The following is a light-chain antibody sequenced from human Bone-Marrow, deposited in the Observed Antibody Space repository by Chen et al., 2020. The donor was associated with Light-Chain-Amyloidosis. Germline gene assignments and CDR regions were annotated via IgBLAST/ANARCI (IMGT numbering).Light chain of an antibody. V-gene: IGKV3-20*01. Sequence: EIVLTQSPGTLSLSPGEGANLSCMASQTISSNYLTWYQQKFDQAPRLLIYGSSSRATGIPDRFTGSGSGTDFTRTINRLEPEDFAMYDCQQYGTSPLTFGGGTKVEI. CDR3: QQYGTSPLT. CDR1: QTISSNY. J-gene: IGKJ4*01. CDR2: GSS.